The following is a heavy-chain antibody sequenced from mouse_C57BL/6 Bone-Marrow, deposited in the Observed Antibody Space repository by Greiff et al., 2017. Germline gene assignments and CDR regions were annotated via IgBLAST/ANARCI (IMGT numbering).Heavy chain of an antibody. D-gene: IGHD1-2*01. V-gene: IGHV1-50*01. CDR2: IDPSDSYT. CDR3: ARPDYYGPMDY. Sequence: QVQLQQPGAELVKPGASVKLSCKASGYTFTSYWMQWVKQRPGQGLEWIGEIDPSDSYTNYNQKFKGKATLTVDTSSSTAYMQLSSLTSEDSAVYYCARPDYYGPMDYWGQGTSVTVSS. CDR1: GYTFTSYW. J-gene: IGHJ4*01.